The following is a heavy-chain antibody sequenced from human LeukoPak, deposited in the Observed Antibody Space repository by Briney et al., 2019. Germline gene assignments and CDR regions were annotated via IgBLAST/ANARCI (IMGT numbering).Heavy chain of an antibody. Sequence: ASVKVSCKASGYTFTGYYMHWVRQAPGQGLEWMGWINPNSGGTNYAQKFQGRVTMTRDTSISTAYMELSRLRSDDTAVYYCARVSEERRGYSSSWPYWYFDLWGRGTLVTVSS. CDR1: GYTFTGYY. J-gene: IGHJ2*01. D-gene: IGHD6-13*01. CDR3: ARVSEERRGYSSSWPYWYFDL. CDR2: INPNSGGT. V-gene: IGHV1-2*02.